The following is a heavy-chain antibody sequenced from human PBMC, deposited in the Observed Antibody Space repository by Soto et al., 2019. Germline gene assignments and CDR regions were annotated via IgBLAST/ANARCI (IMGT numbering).Heavy chain of an antibody. CDR3: AGGGGWLFDS. CDR2: IKQDGSEK. V-gene: IGHV3-7*03. J-gene: IGHJ4*02. Sequence: EVQLVESGGGLVQPGGSLRLSCAASGFPFSTYYMTWVRQAPGKGLEWVANIKQDGSEKFYVDSVKGRFSISRDNAKNSLYLQMNSLRAEDTAVYYCAGGGGWLFDSWGQGTLVTVSS. D-gene: IGHD6-19*01. CDR1: GFPFSTYY.